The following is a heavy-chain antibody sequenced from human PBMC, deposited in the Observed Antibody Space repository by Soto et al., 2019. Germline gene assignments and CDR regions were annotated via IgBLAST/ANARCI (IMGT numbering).Heavy chain of an antibody. CDR1: GFTFSSYG. Sequence: QVQLVESGGGVVQPGRSLRLSCAASGFTFSSYGMHWVRQAPGKGLEWVAVISYDGSNKYYADSVKGRFTISRDNSKNTLYLQMNSLRAEDTAVYYCANIPLWMLAATGMQDYYYYYGMDVWGQGTTVTVSS. CDR2: ISYDGSNK. D-gene: IGHD2-15*01. V-gene: IGHV3-30*18. J-gene: IGHJ6*02. CDR3: ANIPLWMLAATGMQDYYYYYGMDV.